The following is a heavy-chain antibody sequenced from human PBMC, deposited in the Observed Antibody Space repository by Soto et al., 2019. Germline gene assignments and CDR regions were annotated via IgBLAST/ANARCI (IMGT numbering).Heavy chain of an antibody. CDR1: GYSFTSYW. CDR3: ARQAYCSSTSFYTVDS. J-gene: IGHJ4*02. CDR2: IYLGDSDT. V-gene: IGHV5-51*01. Sequence: GESLKISCKGSGYSFTSYWIGWVRQMPGKGLEWMGIIYLGDSDTRYSPSFQGQVTISADKSISTAYLQWSSLKASDTAMFYCARQAYCSSTSFYTVDSWGQGTLVTVSS. D-gene: IGHD2-2*02.